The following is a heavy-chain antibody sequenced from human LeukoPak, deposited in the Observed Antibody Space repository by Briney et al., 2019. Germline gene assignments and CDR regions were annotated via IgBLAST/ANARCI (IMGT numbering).Heavy chain of an antibody. V-gene: IGHV3-23*01. J-gene: IGHJ4*02. CDR1: GFTFSSDA. Sequence: GGSLRLSCAASGFTFSSDAMNWVRQAPGKGLEWVSAISGGGGTTYYADSVKGRFTISRDNSKNTLFLQMNSLRAEDTAVYYCAKDREGLSSGYDLEYFDYWGQGTLVTVSS. CDR3: AKDREGLSSGYDLEYFDY. D-gene: IGHD5-12*01. CDR2: ISGGGGTT.